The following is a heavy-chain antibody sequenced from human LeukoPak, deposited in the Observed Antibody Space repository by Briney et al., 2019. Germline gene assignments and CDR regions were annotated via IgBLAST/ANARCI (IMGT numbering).Heavy chain of an antibody. CDR1: GDSISNYY. V-gene: IGHV4-4*07. J-gene: IGHJ4*02. CDR3: ARSLLVGVVAYDY. CDR2: ISTSGSS. D-gene: IGHD3-16*02. Sequence: SEPLSLTCTVSGDSISNYYWNWIRQPAGKRLEWIGRISTSGSSNYNPSLKSRITMSLDTSKNQFSLKLNCVTAADTAVYSCARSLLVGVVAYDYWGLGTPVTVSS.